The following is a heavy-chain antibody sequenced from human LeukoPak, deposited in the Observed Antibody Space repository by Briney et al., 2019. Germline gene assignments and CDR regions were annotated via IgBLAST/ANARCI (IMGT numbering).Heavy chain of an antibody. Sequence: PGGSLRLSCAASGFTFSSYSMSWVRQSPGKRLEWVSAINDDTPYYADSVKGRLTVSRDNSRDTLYLQLNSLRAEDTAIYYCAKEHDLWHEEGNWFDTWGQGVLVTVSS. CDR1: GFTFSSYS. D-gene: IGHD3-3*01. CDR3: AKEHDLWHEEGNWFDT. V-gene: IGHV3-23*01. J-gene: IGHJ5*02. CDR2: INDDTP.